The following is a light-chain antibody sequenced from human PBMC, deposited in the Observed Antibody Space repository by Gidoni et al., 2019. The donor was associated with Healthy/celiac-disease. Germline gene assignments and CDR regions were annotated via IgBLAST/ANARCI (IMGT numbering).Light chain of an antibody. CDR1: QSLGSW. V-gene: IGKV1-5*03. Sequence: DIQMTQSPSTLSASVGDSVTSTCRAMQSLGSWWAWYQQKPGKAPKLLIYKASSLKSGVPSRFSGSGSGIEFTLTISSLQPDDFATYYCQQYNSYPWTFGQGTKVEIK. J-gene: IGKJ1*01. CDR2: KAS. CDR3: QQYNSYPWT.